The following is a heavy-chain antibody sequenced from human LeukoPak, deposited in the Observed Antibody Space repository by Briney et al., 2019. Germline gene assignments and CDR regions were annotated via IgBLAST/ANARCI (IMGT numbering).Heavy chain of an antibody. V-gene: IGHV3-23*01. D-gene: IGHD6-6*01. Sequence: GGSLRLSCAASGFYFANYAMSWVRQAPGKGLEWVSATVGGGSPNTYYADSVKGRFTISRDNSKNTLYLQMNSLRAEDTAVYYCAKEPLLAARLFDYWGQGTLVTVSS. CDR3: AKEPLLAARLFDY. J-gene: IGHJ4*02. CDR2: TVGGGSPNT. CDR1: GFYFANYA.